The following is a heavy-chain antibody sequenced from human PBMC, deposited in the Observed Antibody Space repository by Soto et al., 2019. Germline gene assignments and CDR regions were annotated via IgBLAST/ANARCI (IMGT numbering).Heavy chain of an antibody. Sequence: SETLSLTCAVYGGSFSGYYWSWIRQPPGKGLEWIGEINRSGSTNYNPSLKSRVTISVDTSKNQFSLKLSSVTAADTAVYYCARWGINGTNPFDYWGQGTLVTVSS. CDR2: INRSGST. J-gene: IGHJ4*02. D-gene: IGHD1-20*01. CDR3: ARWGINGTNPFDY. V-gene: IGHV4-34*01. CDR1: GGSFSGYY.